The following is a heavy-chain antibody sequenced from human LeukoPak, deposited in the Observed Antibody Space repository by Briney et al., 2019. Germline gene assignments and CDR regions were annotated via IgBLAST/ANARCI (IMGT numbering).Heavy chain of an antibody. CDR2: TNQDGSVE. CDR1: GFTFSHYY. J-gene: IGHJ4*02. Sequence: GGSLRLSCVASGFTFSHYYMSWVRQAPGQGLEWVAHTNQDGSVEFHVDSVKGRFTISRDNAKNSLYLQMNSLRAEDTAVYYCARDRTATDYWGQGTLVTVSS. CDR3: ARDRTATDY. D-gene: IGHD6-25*01. V-gene: IGHV3-7*01.